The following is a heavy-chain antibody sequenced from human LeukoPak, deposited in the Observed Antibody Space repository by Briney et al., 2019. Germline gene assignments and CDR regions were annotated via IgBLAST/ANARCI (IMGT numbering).Heavy chain of an antibody. Sequence: ASVKVSCKASGYTFTSYGISWVRQSPGQGLEWMGWISAYNGNTNYAQKLQGRVTMTTDTSTSTAYMELRSLRSDDTAVYYCARDRSDSWELLLEFDYSGQGTLVTVSS. CDR3: ARDRSDSWELLLEFDY. CDR2: ISAYNGNT. D-gene: IGHD1-26*01. V-gene: IGHV1-18*01. CDR1: GYTFTSYG. J-gene: IGHJ4*02.